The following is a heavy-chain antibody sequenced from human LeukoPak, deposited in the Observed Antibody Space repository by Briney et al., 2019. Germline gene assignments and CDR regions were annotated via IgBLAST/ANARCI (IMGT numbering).Heavy chain of an antibody. D-gene: IGHD3-22*01. Sequence: KPSETLSLTCTVSGGSISSSSYYWGWIRQPPGKGLEWIGSIYYSGSTYYNPSLKSRVTISVDTSKNQFSLKLSSVTAADTAVYYCARDYYDSSGRPVWGQGTLVTVSS. J-gene: IGHJ4*02. CDR3: ARDYYDSSGRPV. CDR1: GGSISSSSYY. CDR2: IYYSGST. V-gene: IGHV4-39*01.